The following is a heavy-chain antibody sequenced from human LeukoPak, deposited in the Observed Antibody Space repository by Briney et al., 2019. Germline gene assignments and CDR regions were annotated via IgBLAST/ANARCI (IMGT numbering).Heavy chain of an antibody. V-gene: IGHV3-30-3*01. CDR3: APSRGVRYYFDY. J-gene: IGHJ4*02. CDR1: GFTFSNYA. CDR2: ISYDGSNK. D-gene: IGHD3-10*01. Sequence: GGSLRLSCAASGFTFSNYAMHWVRQAPGKGLEWVAVISYDGSNKYYADSVKGRFTISRDNSKNTLYLQMNSLRAEDTAVCYCAPSRGVRYYFDYWGQGTLVTVSS.